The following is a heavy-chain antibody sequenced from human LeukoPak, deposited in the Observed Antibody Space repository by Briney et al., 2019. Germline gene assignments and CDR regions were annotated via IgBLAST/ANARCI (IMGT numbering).Heavy chain of an antibody. J-gene: IGHJ6*03. V-gene: IGHV3-66*01. CDR3: GSAEARKTVTPGNGYYMDV. D-gene: IGHD4-17*01. Sequence: PGGSLRLSCAASGFTVSSNFMTWVRQAPGKGLEWVSVIYSGGSTYYADSVKGRFTISRDNSKNTLYLQMNSLRAEDTAVYYCGSAEARKTVTPGNGYYMDVWGKGTTVTISS. CDR1: GFTVSSNF. CDR2: IYSGGST.